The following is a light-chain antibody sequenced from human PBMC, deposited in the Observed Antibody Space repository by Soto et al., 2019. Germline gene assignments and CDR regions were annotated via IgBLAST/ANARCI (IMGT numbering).Light chain of an antibody. J-gene: IGKJ5*01. CDR2: GAS. CDR3: HQYDNWPKT. V-gene: IGKV3-15*01. Sequence: VVTQSPATLSLSPGERATLSCRASQSVSSNLAWYKQKPGQAPRLLIYGASTRATGIPARFSGSGSGTEFTLTISSLQSEDFEVYYCHQYDNWPKTFGQGTRLEIK. CDR1: QSVSSN.